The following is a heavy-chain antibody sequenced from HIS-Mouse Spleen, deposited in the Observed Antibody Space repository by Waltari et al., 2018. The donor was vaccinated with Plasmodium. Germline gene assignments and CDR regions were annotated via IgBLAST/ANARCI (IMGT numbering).Heavy chain of an antibody. Sequence: QVQLVESGGGVVQPGRSLRLSCAASGFTFSSSAMPWVRQAPGKGLEWVAVISYDGSNKYYADSVKGRFTISRDNSKNTLYLQMNSLRAEDTAVYYCARSHFRFLEWLFDYWGQGTLVTVSS. CDR2: ISYDGSNK. CDR1: GFTFSSSA. D-gene: IGHD3-3*01. V-gene: IGHV3-30*04. CDR3: ARSHFRFLEWLFDY. J-gene: IGHJ4*02.